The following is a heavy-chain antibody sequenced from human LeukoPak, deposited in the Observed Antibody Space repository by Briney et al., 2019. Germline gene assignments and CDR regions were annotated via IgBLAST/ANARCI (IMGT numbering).Heavy chain of an antibody. CDR3: ATNGYCSSTSCYLGAFDI. CDR1: GGTLSGYY. Sequence: PSETLSLTCAVYGGTLSGYYWSWLRQRPVKGLEWVWVLNHSGSTNYNPSLKSRVTISVDTSKTQFSLKLSSVTAADTAVYYCATNGYCSSTSCYLGAFDIWGKGTMVTAAS. V-gene: IGHV4-34*08. D-gene: IGHD2-2*01. J-gene: IGHJ3*02. CDR2: LNHSGST.